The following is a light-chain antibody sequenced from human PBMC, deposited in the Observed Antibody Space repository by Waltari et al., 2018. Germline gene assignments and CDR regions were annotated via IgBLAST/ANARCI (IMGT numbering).Light chain of an antibody. CDR2: RAS. V-gene: IGKV3D-15*01. CDR3: QQYNDWPRT. Sequence: EIVLTQSPATLSVSPGDRVTLSCRASQSVGTNLAWYQHSPGRAPRLLVYRASTRASYIPARFSARGSGTEFTLSISTLQSEDSAVFYCQQYNDWPRTFGQGTKVEIK. J-gene: IGKJ1*01. CDR1: QSVGTN.